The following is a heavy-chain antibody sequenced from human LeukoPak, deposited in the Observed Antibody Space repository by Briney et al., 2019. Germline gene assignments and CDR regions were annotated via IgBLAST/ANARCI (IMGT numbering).Heavy chain of an antibody. CDR3: ARDRVRGLFDY. D-gene: IGHD3-10*01. CDR1: GFTFSSYG. J-gene: IGHJ4*02. Sequence: GGSLRLSCAASGFTFSSYGMHWVRQAPGKGLEWVAHIWYDGSNKYYADSVKRRFTISRDNTKNTLYLQMNRLRAEDTAVYYCARDRVRGLFDYWGQGTLVTVSS. CDR2: IWYDGSNK. V-gene: IGHV3-33*01.